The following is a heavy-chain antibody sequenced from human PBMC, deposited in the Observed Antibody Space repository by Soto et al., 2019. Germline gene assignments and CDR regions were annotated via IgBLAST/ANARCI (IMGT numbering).Heavy chain of an antibody. D-gene: IGHD5-12*01. Sequence: EGYRSLSCSASGFTFSIYTMHLVRQFPGKGLEYVSGVRGNGDPPFYADSVKGRFTISRDNSKNTLYLQMSSLSADDTAVYYCVKSRGGNNFDFFDWGQGALVTVSS. J-gene: IGHJ4*02. CDR2: VRGNGDPP. CDR1: GFTFSIYT. CDR3: VKSRGGNNFDFFD. V-gene: IGHV3-64D*06.